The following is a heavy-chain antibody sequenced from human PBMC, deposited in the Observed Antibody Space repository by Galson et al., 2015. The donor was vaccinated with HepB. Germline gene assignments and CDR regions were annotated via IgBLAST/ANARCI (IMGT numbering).Heavy chain of an antibody. Sequence: SVKVSCKASGFTFSHYAINWVRQAPGQELEWMGWINTNTGHPTFARGFTGRFVFSLDTSVSTAYLQISRLRAEDTAVYYCARAEGSGYYYVGYWGQGTLVTVSS. CDR1: GFTFSHYA. J-gene: IGHJ4*02. V-gene: IGHV7-4-1*02. CDR3: ARAEGSGYYYVGY. D-gene: IGHD3-22*01. CDR2: INTNTGHP.